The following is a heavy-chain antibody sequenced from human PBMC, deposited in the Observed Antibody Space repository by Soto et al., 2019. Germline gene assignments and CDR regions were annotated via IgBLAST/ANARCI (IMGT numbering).Heavy chain of an antibody. J-gene: IGHJ3*02. V-gene: IGHV3-48*03. CDR1: GFTFSSYE. CDR2: ISSSGSTI. D-gene: IGHD2-21*02. CDR3: ASVVVTAKAFDI. Sequence: RRLSCAASGFTFSSYEMNWVRQAPGKGLEWVSYISSSGSTIYYADSVKGRFTISRDNAKNSLYLQMNSLRAEDTAVYYCASVVVTAKAFDIWGQGTMVTVSS.